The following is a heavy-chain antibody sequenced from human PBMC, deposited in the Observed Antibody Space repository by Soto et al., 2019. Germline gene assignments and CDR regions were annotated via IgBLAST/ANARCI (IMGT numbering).Heavy chain of an antibody. D-gene: IGHD2-15*01. V-gene: IGHV3-21*01. Sequence: EVQLVESGGGLVKPGGSLRLSCAASGFTFSSYSMNWVRQAPGKGLEWVSSISSSSSYIYYADSVKGRFTISRDNAKYSLYLQMNSLRAEDTAVYYCARDQCSGGSCYQRPFDDWGQGALVTVSS. CDR3: ARDQCSGGSCYQRPFDD. J-gene: IGHJ4*02. CDR1: GFTFSSYS. CDR2: ISSSSSYI.